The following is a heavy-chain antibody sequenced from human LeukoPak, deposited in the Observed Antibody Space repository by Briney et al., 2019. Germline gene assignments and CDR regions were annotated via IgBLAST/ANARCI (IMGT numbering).Heavy chain of an antibody. CDR2: INPDGGST. J-gene: IGHJ4*02. CDR3: ARAYSGYGGYFDF. V-gene: IGHV1-46*01. CDR1: GYTFSNYY. D-gene: IGHD5-12*01. Sequence: ASVKVSCKASGYTFSNYYMHWVRQAPGQGLELMGVINPDGGSTTYAQKYQGRVTMTSDMSTSTVYMEVSSLRSEDTAIYYCARAYSGYGGYFDFWGQGILVTVSS.